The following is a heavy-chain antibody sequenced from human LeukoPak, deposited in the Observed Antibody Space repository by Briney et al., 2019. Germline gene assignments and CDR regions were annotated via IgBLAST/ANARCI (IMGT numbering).Heavy chain of an antibody. V-gene: IGHV4-39*01. CDR1: GGSISSSSYY. CDR3: PRWRAYVWGTKRYGMDV. J-gene: IGHJ6*04. CDR2: IYYSGST. Sequence: SGTLSLTCTVSGGSISSSSYYWGWIGQPPGKGLEWIGSIYYSGSTYHNPSLKSRVTISVDTSKNQFSLKLSSVTAADTAVYYCPRWRAYVWGTKRYGMDVWGKGTTVTVSS. D-gene: IGHD3-16*01.